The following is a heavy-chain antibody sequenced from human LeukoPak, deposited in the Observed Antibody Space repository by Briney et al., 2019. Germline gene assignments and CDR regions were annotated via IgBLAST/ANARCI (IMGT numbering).Heavy chain of an antibody. Sequence: PSETLSLTCNISGASISSHYWNWIRQPPGKGLEWIGYTSYSGTTNYNPSLKRRVVISLDTSKNQFSLKLTSVTAADTAVYYCARVQQLWSLDYWGQGTLVTVSS. CDR2: TSYSGTT. V-gene: IGHV4-59*11. D-gene: IGHD5-18*01. CDR3: ARVQQLWSLDY. J-gene: IGHJ4*02. CDR1: GASISSHY.